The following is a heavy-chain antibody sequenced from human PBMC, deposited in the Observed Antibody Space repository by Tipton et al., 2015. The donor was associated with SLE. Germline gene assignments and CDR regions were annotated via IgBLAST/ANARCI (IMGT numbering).Heavy chain of an antibody. CDR2: IYGSGSI. CDR3: ASIKAEYYGSGSYYVD. CDR1: GGSITNVGYY. D-gene: IGHD3-10*01. V-gene: IGHV4-39*01. Sequence: TLSLTCTVSGGSITNVGYYWGWVGQPPGKGLAWIGRIYGSGSIDHNPSLTSRATITIETSRNQLSLELPSVTAADTAVYYCASIKAEYYGSGSYYVDWGQGTLVTVSS. J-gene: IGHJ4*02.